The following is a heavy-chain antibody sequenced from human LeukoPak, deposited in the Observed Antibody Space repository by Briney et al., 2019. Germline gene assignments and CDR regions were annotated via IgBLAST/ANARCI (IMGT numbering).Heavy chain of an antibody. CDR2: ISAYNGNT. CDR1: GYTFTSYG. J-gene: IGHJ6*03. CDR3: ARVLGVGLPTSYYYYYMDV. V-gene: IGHV1-18*01. Sequence: ASVKVSCKASGYTFTSYGISWVRQAPGQGLEWMGWISAYNGNTNYAQKLQGRVTMTTDTSTSTAYMELRSLRSDDTAVYYCARVLGVGLPTSYYYYYMDVWGKGTTVTVSS. D-gene: IGHD2-21*01.